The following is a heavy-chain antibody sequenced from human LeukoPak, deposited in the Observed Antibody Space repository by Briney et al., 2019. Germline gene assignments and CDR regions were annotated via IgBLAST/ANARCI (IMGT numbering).Heavy chain of an antibody. CDR2: TYYRSKWYN. J-gene: IGHJ2*01. D-gene: IGHD5-18*01. Sequence: SQTLSLTCAISGDSVSSNSATWNWIRQSPSRGLEWLGRTYYRSKWYNDYAVSVKSRVTINPDTSKSQFSLQLNSVTPEDTAVYYCTRAGSYGYYWYFDLWGRGTLVTVSS. CDR3: TRAGSYGYYWYFDL. V-gene: IGHV6-1*01. CDR1: GDSVSSNSAT.